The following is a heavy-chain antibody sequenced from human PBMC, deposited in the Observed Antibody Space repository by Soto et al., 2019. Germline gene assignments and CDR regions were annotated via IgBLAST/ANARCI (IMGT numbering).Heavy chain of an antibody. V-gene: IGHV4-34*01. Sequence: QVQLQQWGAGLLKPSETLSLTCAVDGGSFSGYYWSWIRQPPGKGLEWIGEINHSGSTNYNPSLKSRVTISVDTSKNQFSLKLSTVTAADTAVYYCAREGGITMVRGVINYDYWGQGTLVTVSS. J-gene: IGHJ4*02. D-gene: IGHD3-10*01. CDR1: GGSFSGYY. CDR3: AREGGITMVRGVINYDY. CDR2: INHSGST.